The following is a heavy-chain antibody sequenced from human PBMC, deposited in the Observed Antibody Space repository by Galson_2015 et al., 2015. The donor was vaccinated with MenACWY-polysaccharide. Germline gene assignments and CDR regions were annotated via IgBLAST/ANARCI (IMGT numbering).Heavy chain of an antibody. CDR3: AKDLRKTTAVTRRLDC. D-gene: IGHD4-17*01. Sequence: LRLSCAASGFPFSNYALSWGRQAPGQGLEGVSVVSSSGDNTYYADSVKGRFTISRDNSKNTLFLQMNSLRVEDTALYYCAKDLRKTTAVTRRLDCWGQGTPVTVSA. J-gene: IGHJ4*02. CDR2: VSSSGDNT. V-gene: IGHV3-23*01. CDR1: GFPFSNYA.